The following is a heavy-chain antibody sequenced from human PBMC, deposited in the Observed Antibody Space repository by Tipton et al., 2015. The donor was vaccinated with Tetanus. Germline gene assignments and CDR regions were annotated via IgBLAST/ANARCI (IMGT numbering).Heavy chain of an antibody. J-gene: IGHJ4*02. D-gene: IGHD3-10*01. Sequence: TLSLTCTVSGGSMSTYYWSWIRQPPGKGLEWIGYVYYTGSTDYNPSLKSRVTISVDTSKIQFSLRLTSVTAADTAVYYCGRSKLLWFGESLSGFDSWGQGTLVTVSA. CDR3: GRSKLLWFGESLSGFDS. CDR1: GGSMSTYY. V-gene: IGHV4-59*07. CDR2: VYYTGST.